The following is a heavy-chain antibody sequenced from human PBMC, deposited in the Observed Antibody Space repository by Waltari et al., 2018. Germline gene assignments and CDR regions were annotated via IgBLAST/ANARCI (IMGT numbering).Heavy chain of an antibody. J-gene: IGHJ4*02. V-gene: IGHV3-66*02. D-gene: IGHD6-13*01. CDR2: IYSGGST. CDR1: GFTVSSNY. Sequence: EVQLVESGGGLVQPGGSLRLSCAASGFTVSSNYMSWVRQAPGKGLEWVSVIYSGGSTYYADSVKGRFTISRDNSKNTLYLQMNSLRAEDTAVYYCASDSSSWYRTGGFDYWGQGTLVTVSS. CDR3: ASDSSSWYRTGGFDY.